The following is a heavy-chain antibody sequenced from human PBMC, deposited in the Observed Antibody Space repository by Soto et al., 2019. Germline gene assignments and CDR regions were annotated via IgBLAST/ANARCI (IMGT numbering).Heavy chain of an antibody. CDR1: GGSISSGGYY. V-gene: IGHV4-31*03. CDR2: IYYSGST. Sequence: SETLSLTCTVSGGSISSGGYYWSWIRQHPGKGLEWIGYIYYSGSTYYNPSLKSRVTISVDTSKNQFSLKLSSVTAADTAVYYCARHRVEMATILGWVDKYYFDYWGQGTLVTVSS. J-gene: IGHJ4*02. D-gene: IGHD3-3*01. CDR3: ARHRVEMATILGWVDKYYFDY.